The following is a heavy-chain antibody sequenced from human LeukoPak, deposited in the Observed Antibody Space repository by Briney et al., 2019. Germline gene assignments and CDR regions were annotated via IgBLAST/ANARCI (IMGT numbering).Heavy chain of an antibody. D-gene: IGHD5-12*01. Sequence: GGSLRLSCAASGFTFSSYAMHWVRQAPGKGLEWVAVISYDGSNKYYADSVKGRFTISRDNAKNSLYLQMNSLRAEDTAVYYCARGRLRNYYFDYWGQGTLVTVSS. CDR3: ARGRLRNYYFDY. CDR1: GFTFSSYA. V-gene: IGHV3-30*04. CDR2: ISYDGSNK. J-gene: IGHJ4*02.